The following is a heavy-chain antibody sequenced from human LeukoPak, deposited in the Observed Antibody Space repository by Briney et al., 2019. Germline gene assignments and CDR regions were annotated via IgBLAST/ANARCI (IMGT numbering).Heavy chain of an antibody. Sequence: SETLSLTCTVSGGSISSSSYYWGWIRQPPGKGLEWIGSIYYSGSTHYNTSLKSRVTTSVDTSKNQSSLKLSSVTAADTAVYYCASPRIGAFDIWGQGTMVTVSS. CDR1: GGSISSSSYY. V-gene: IGHV4-39*01. D-gene: IGHD2-15*01. CDR2: IYYSGST. J-gene: IGHJ3*02. CDR3: ASPRIGAFDI.